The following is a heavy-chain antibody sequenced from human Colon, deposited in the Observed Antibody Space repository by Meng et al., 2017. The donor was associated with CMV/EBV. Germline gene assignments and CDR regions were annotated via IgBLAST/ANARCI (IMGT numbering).Heavy chain of an antibody. CDR3: AHRGDGDYVFDF. CDR1: GFSLTTRGVG. D-gene: IGHD4-17*01. Sequence: QITLKESAPALVKPTQTLTLTCTFSGFSLTTRGVGVGWIRQPPGKTLEWLALIYWDDDKRYSPSLKNRLTITKDTSKNQVVLTMTNMDPGDTGTYYRAHRGDGDYVFDFWGQGALVTVSS. J-gene: IGHJ4*02. CDR2: IYWDDDK. V-gene: IGHV2-5*02.